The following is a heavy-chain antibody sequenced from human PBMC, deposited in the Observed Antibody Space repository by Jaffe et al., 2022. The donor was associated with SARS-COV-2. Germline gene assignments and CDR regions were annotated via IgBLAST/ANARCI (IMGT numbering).Heavy chain of an antibody. J-gene: IGHJ4*02. CDR3: ARSDILGYYPLY. CDR1: GFTFSSYA. D-gene: IGHD2-15*01. V-gene: IGHV3-64*01. CDR2: ISSNGGST. Sequence: EVQLVESGGGLVQPGGSLRLSCAASGFTFSSYAMHWVRQAPGKGLEYVSAISSNGGSTYYANSVKGRFTISRDNSKNTLYLQMGSLRAEDMAVYYCARSDILGYYPLYWGQGTLVTVSS.